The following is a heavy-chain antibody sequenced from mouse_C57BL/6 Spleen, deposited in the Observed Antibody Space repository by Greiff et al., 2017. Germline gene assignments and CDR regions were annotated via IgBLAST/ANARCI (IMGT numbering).Heavy chain of an antibody. CDR3: TPLYDPYYAMDY. D-gene: IGHD2-3*01. CDR2: ISSGGDYI. V-gene: IGHV5-9-1*02. J-gene: IGHJ4*01. CDR1: GFTFSSYA. Sequence: EVKLVESGEGLVKPGGSLKLSCAASGFTFSSYAMSWVRQTPEKRLEWVAYISSGGDYIYYADTVKGRFTISRDNARNTLYLQMSSLKSEDTAMYYCTPLYDPYYAMDYWGQGTSVTVSS.